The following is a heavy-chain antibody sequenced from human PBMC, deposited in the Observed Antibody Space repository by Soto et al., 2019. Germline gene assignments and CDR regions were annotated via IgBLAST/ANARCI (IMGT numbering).Heavy chain of an antibody. CDR1: DGSISSHC. CDR2: VYNSGNT. CDR3: SRPNQGDYAFDI. D-gene: IGHD2-21*02. Sequence: PSETLSLTCYVSDGSISSHCWSWIRQPPGKGLEWIGYVYNSGNTYYNPSLGSRITISVDTSRNQISLKMWSVTAADTAVYYCSRPNQGDYAFDIWGPGTMVTVSS. V-gene: IGHV4-59*11. J-gene: IGHJ3*02.